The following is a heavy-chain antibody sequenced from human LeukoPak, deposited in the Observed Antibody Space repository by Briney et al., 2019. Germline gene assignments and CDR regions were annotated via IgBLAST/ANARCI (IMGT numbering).Heavy chain of an antibody. V-gene: IGHV3-33*01. J-gene: IGHJ3*02. Sequence: PGGSLRLSCAASGFTFSSYGMHWVRQAPGKGLEWVAVIWYGGSNKYYADSVKGRFTISRDNSKNTLYLQMNSLRAEDTAVYYCAREYSSSYGAFDIWGQGTMVTVSS. CDR2: IWYGGSNK. CDR3: AREYSSSYGAFDI. D-gene: IGHD6-6*01. CDR1: GFTFSSYG.